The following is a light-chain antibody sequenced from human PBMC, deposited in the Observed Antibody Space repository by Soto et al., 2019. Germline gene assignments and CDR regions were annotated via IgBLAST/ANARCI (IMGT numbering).Light chain of an antibody. CDR2: GAS. Sequence: IVMTQSPAILSVSPGERATLSCRASQSVSSNLAWYQQKPGQTPRLLIYGASTRATGIPARFSGSGSGTEFTLTISSLEPEDFAVYYCQQYNNWPWTFGQGTKVDI. V-gene: IGKV3-15*01. CDR3: QQYNNWPWT. J-gene: IGKJ1*01. CDR1: QSVSSN.